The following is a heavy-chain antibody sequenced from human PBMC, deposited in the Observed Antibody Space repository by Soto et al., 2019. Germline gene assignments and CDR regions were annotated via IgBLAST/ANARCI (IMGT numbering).Heavy chain of an antibody. J-gene: IGHJ1*01. CDR1: GYTFTNYV. D-gene: IGHD1-26*01. CDR2: ISAYNGNT. Sequence: ASVKVSCKASGYTFTNYVIGWVRQAPGQGLEWMGWISAYNGNTNYAQKLQGRVTMTTDTSTSTAYMELRSLRSDDTAVYYCARARRSGSYTPTPHWGQGTLVTVSS. V-gene: IGHV1-18*01. CDR3: ARARRSGSYTPTPH.